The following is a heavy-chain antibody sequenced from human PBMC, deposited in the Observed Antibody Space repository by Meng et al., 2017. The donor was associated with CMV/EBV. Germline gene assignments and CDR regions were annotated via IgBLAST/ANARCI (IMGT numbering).Heavy chain of an antibody. Sequence: GESLKISCAASGFTVSSNYMDWVRQAPGKGLEWVSVIYSGGTTKYADSVKGRFIISRDKSKNTLALQMNSLRPEDTAVYYCAREIGTAAGRFDYWGQGSLVTVSS. D-gene: IGHD6-25*01. CDR3: AREIGTAAGRFDY. V-gene: IGHV3-66*02. J-gene: IGHJ4*02. CDR1: GFTVSSNY. CDR2: IYSGGTT.